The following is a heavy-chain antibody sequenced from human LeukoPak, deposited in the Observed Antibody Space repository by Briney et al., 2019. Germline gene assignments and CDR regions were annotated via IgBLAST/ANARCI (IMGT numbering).Heavy chain of an antibody. CDR1: GYRFTTYW. Sequence: GESLKISCKAFGYRFTTYWIAWVRQLPGKGLEWMGIIYPGDSDTRYSPSFQGQVTISADKSISTAYLQWSSLKASDSAMYYCARLSGTYHSPGDSWGQGTLVTVSS. CDR2: IYPGDSDT. CDR3: ARLSGTYHSPGDS. D-gene: IGHD1-26*01. J-gene: IGHJ4*02. V-gene: IGHV5-51*01.